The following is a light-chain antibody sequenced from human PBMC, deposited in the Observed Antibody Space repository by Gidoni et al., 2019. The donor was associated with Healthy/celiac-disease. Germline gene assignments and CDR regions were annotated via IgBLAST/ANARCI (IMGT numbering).Light chain of an antibody. CDR1: QSVSSTY. CDR2: GAS. CDR3: QQYGSAPPVA. J-gene: IGKJ4*01. V-gene: IGKV3-20*01. Sequence: DIVLTHSPGTLSLSPGERATLSCRASQSVSSTYLVWYQQKPGQAPRLLIYGASSRATGIPDRFSGSGSGTDFTLTISRLEPEDFAVYYCQQYGSAPPVAFGGGTKVEIK.